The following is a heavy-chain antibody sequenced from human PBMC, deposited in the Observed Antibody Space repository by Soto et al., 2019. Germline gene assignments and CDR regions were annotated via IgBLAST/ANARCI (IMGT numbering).Heavy chain of an antibody. V-gene: IGHV4-59*01. Sequence: PSETLSLTCTVSGGSISSYYWSWIRQPPGKGLEWIGYIYYSGSTNYNPSLKSRVTISVDTSKNQFSLKLSSVTAADTAVYYCARDRRPLYYDFWSGYVPGYYYYGMDVWGQGTTVTVSS. CDR3: ARDRRPLYYDFWSGYVPGYYYYGMDV. CDR1: GGSISSYY. J-gene: IGHJ6*02. D-gene: IGHD3-3*01. CDR2: IYYSGST.